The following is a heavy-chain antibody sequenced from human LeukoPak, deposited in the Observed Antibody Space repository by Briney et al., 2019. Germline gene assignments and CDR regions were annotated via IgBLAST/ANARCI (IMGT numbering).Heavy chain of an antibody. Sequence: GGSLRLSCAGSGFTFSSYWMSWVRQAPGKGVEWVANIKQDGSEKHYVDSVKGRFTISRDNAKNSLYLQMNSLRAEDTAVYYCARAYSRGDYWGQGTLVTVSS. CDR1: GFTFSSYW. CDR2: IKQDGSEK. J-gene: IGHJ4*02. CDR3: ARAYSRGDY. D-gene: IGHD2-15*01. V-gene: IGHV3-7*01.